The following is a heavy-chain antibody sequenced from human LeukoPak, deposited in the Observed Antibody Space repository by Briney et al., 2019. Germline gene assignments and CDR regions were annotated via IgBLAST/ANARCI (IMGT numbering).Heavy chain of an antibody. J-gene: IGHJ4*02. CDR2: ISAYNGNT. D-gene: IGHD2-2*01. Sequence: ASVKVSCKASGYTFTSYGISWVRQAPGQGLEWMGWISAYNGNTNYAQKLQGRVTMTTDTSTSTAYMELRSLRSDDTAVHYCARVGDIVVVPAATEPNYFDYWGQGTLVTVSS. V-gene: IGHV1-18*01. CDR3: ARVGDIVVVPAATEPNYFDY. CDR1: GYTFTSYG.